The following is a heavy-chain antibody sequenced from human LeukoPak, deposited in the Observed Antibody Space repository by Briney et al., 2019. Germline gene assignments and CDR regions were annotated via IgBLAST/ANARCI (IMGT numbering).Heavy chain of an antibody. CDR3: AKSFGLRGFPSYYFDY. Sequence: GGSLRLSCAASGFTFSSYGMHWVRQAPGKGLEWVAVISYDGSIKYYADSVKGRFTISRDNSKNTLYLQMNSLRAEDTAVYYCAKSFGLRGFPSYYFDYWGQGTLVTVSS. J-gene: IGHJ4*02. D-gene: IGHD4-23*01. V-gene: IGHV3-30*18. CDR1: GFTFSSYG. CDR2: ISYDGSIK.